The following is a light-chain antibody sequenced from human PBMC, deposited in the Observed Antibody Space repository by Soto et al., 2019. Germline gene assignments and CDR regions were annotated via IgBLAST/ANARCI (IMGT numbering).Light chain of an antibody. CDR2: WAS. V-gene: IGKV4-1*01. CDR1: QSVLYSSNNKNY. Sequence: DIVMTQSPDSRAVSLGERATIDCKSSQSVLYSSNNKNYLAWYQQKPGQPPKLLIYWASTRESGVPDRFSGSGSGTDFTLTISSLQAEDVAVYYCQQYYSTPCTFGQGTKVDI. J-gene: IGKJ1*01. CDR3: QQYYSTPCT.